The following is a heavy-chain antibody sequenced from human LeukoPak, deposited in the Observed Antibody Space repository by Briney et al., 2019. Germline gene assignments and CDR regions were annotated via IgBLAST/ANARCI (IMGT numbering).Heavy chain of an antibody. CDR3: ARALWMQRGHAFDI. CDR1: GFALSDSW. V-gene: IGHV3-74*01. Sequence: PGGSLRLSCVASGFALSDSWMHWVRQAPGKGLVWVSHISPDGTVTNYADFVKGRFIISRDNAKNTVFLQMNSLRVEDTAVYYCARALWMQRGHAFDIWGQGTMVTVSS. D-gene: IGHD5-18*01. CDR2: ISPDGTVT. J-gene: IGHJ3*02.